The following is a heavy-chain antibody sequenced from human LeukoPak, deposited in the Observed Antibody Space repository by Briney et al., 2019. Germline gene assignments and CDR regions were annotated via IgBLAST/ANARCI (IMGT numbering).Heavy chain of an antibody. D-gene: IGHD3-22*01. V-gene: IGHV1-69*04. CDR2: ITPILGIA. CDR3: AREIEGLYYYDSSGYYYAY. J-gene: IGHJ4*02. CDR1: GGTFSSYT. Sequence: SVKVSCKASGGTFSSYTISWVRQAPGQGLEWMGRITPILGIANYAQKFQGRVTITADKSTSTAYMELSSLRSEDTAVYYCAREIEGLYYYDSSGYYYAYWGQGTLVTVSS.